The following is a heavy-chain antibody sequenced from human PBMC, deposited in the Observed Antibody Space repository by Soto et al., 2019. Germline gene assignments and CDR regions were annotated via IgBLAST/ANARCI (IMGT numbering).Heavy chain of an antibody. V-gene: IGHV1-69*13. D-gene: IGHD3-3*01. J-gene: IGHJ4*02. Sequence: VKVSCKASGPPFSNSAISWVRQAPAQVLEWIGGLIPFFDTANYGNEFRGRVTIISDDSTSTAYMGRASLKYDDTAVYYCARAPILAGVTIYQNYFGNWGKGTLGTVAS. CDR3: ARAPILAGVTIYQNYFGN. CDR1: GPPFSNSA. CDR2: LIPFFDTA.